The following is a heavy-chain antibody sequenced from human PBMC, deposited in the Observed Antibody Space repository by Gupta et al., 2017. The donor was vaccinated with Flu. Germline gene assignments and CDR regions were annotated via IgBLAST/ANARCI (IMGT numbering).Heavy chain of an antibody. CDR3: GRTDNCGGDCYAFDI. Sequence: TFSSYNMNWVRQAPGKGLEWVSSISSSSSYIYYADSVKGRFTISRDNAKNSLYLQMNSLRAEDTAVYYCGRTDNCGGDCYAFDIWGQGTMVTVSS. V-gene: IGHV3-21*01. CDR1: TFSSYN. D-gene: IGHD2-21*02. CDR2: ISSSSSYI. J-gene: IGHJ3*02.